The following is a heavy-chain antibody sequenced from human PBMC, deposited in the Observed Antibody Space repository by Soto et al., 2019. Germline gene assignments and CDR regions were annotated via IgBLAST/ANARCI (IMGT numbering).Heavy chain of an antibody. CDR1: GGTFSTYT. CDR2: IIPIFGTA. D-gene: IGHD3-22*01. Sequence: SVKVSCKASGGTFSTYTITWVRQAPGQGLEWMGGIIPIFGTANYPQKFQGRVTITADESTSTAYMEMSSLRSEDTAVCYCARSQDSRGYWNICFDPGGHGTLVTVSS. V-gene: IGHV1-69*13. J-gene: IGHJ5*02. CDR3: ARSQDSRGYWNICFDP.